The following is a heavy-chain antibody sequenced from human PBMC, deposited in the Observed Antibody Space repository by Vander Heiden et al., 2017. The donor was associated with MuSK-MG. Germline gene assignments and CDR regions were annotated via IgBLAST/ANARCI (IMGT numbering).Heavy chain of an antibody. J-gene: IGHJ4*02. V-gene: IGHV3-23*01. CDR3: TIAGASRRDYFDY. CDR2: ISGSGGST. Sequence: EVQLLESGGGLVQPGGSLRPSCAASVFTFSSYAMSWVRQAPGKGLEWVSAISGSGGSTYYADAVKGRFTISRDNSKNTLYLQMNSMRAEDTAVYYCTIAGASRRDYFDYWGQGTLVTVSS. CDR1: VFTFSSYA.